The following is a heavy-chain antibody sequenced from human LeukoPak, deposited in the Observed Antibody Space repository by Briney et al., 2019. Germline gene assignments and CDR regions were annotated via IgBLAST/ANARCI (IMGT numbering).Heavy chain of an antibody. V-gene: IGHV4-59*12. D-gene: IGHD3-22*01. Sequence: SETLSLTCTVSGGSITSYYWSWIRQPPGKGLEWIGEIHHSGSTNYSPSLKSRVTVSVDNSRNDFSLSLTSVSAADTAVYYCARGIPGYFGTSGYYYEYWGQGTLVTVSS. CDR3: ARGIPGYFGTSGYYYEY. CDR2: IHHSGST. CDR1: GGSITSYY. J-gene: IGHJ4*02.